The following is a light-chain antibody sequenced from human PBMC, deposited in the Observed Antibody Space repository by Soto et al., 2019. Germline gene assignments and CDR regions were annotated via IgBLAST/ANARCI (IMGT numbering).Light chain of an antibody. Sequence: EIVMTQSPATLSLSPGERATLSCRASQSVRSNLAWYQQKPGQPPRLLIYYTSTRATGVPARFSGGGSGAEFTLTISSLQSEDSAVYYCQQYNKWPPYTFGQGTKLEIK. CDR3: QQYNKWPPYT. CDR2: YTS. J-gene: IGKJ2*01. V-gene: IGKV3-15*01. CDR1: QSVRSN.